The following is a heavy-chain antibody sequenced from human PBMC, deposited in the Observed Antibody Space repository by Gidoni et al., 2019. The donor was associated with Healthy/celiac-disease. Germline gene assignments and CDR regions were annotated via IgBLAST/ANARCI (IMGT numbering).Heavy chain of an antibody. Sequence: QVQLQESGPGLVKPSETLSLTCTVSGGSISSYYWSWIRQPPGKGLEWIGYIYYSGSTNYNPSLKSRVTISVDTSKNQFSLKLSSVTAADTAVYYCARHRVPRYGIHAFDIWGQGTMVTVSS. D-gene: IGHD4-17*01. CDR3: ARHRVPRYGIHAFDI. J-gene: IGHJ3*02. CDR2: IYYSGST. CDR1: GGSISSYY. V-gene: IGHV4-59*08.